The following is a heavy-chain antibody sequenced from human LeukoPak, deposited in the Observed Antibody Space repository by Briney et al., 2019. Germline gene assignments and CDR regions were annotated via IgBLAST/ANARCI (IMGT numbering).Heavy chain of an antibody. V-gene: IGHV3-53*01. D-gene: IGHD2-2*01. CDR2: IYSGGST. CDR1: GFTVSSNY. J-gene: IGHJ3*02. CDR3: ARDPRRSTSDAFDI. Sequence: PGGSLRLSCAASGFTVSSNYMSWVRQAPGKGLEWVSVIYSGGSTYYADSVKGRFTISRDNSKNTLYLQMNSLRAEDTAVYYCARDPRRSTSDAFDIWGQGTMVTVSS.